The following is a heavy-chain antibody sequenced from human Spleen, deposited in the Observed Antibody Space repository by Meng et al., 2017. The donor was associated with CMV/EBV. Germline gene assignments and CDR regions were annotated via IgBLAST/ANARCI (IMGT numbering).Heavy chain of an antibody. CDR1: GGSFSGYY. CDR3: AAGQQLVPPYNWFDP. V-gene: IGHV4-34*01. Sequence: QVQLQQWGAGLLKPPETLSLTCAVYGGSFSGYYWSWIRQPPGKGLEWIGEINHSGSTNYNPSLKSRVTISVDTSKNQFSLKLSSVTAADTAVYYCAAGQQLVPPYNWFDPWGQGTLVTVSS. J-gene: IGHJ5*02. CDR2: INHSGST. D-gene: IGHD6-13*01.